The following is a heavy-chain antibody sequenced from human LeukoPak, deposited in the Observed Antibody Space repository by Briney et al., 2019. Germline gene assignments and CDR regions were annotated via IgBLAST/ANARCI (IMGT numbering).Heavy chain of an antibody. CDR2: INYSGST. CDR1: GGSVSSTTYY. D-gene: IGHD3-10*01. Sequence: PSETLSLTCTVSGGSVSSTTYYWSWIRQPPGKGLEWIASINYSGSTYYNPSLKSRVTISVDTSENQFSLKLSSVTAADTAVYYCARYVVYGSGKYYFDYWGQGTLVTASS. V-gene: IGHV4-39*01. CDR3: ARYVVYGSGKYYFDY. J-gene: IGHJ4*02.